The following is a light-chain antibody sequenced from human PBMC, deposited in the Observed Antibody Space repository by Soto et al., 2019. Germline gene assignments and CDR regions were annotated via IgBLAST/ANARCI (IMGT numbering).Light chain of an antibody. J-gene: IGKJ5*01. CDR3: QQYNTWPPIT. V-gene: IGKV3-15*01. CDR1: QSVGSSY. CDR2: GAS. Sequence: EIVLTQSPGTLSLSPGERATLSCRASQSVGSSYLAWYQQKPGQAPRLLIYGASTRATGLPARFSGSGSGTDFTLTISSLQSEDFAVYYCQQYNTWPPITFGQGTRLEIK.